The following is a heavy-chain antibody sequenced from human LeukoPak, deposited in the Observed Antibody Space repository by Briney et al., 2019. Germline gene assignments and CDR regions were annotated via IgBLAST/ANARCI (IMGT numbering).Heavy chain of an antibody. CDR2: IRDSGSTI. Sequence: GGSLRLSCAASGFTFSSYEINWVRQTPGKALEWLSYIRDSGSTIYYAKSVQGRFTISRDHAKSSVYLQKSSLRVEDTAVYYWARGQKPWDPFDLWGRGTLVTVSS. CDR3: ARGQKPWDPFDL. J-gene: IGHJ4*02. V-gene: IGHV3-48*03. CDR1: GFTFSSYE. D-gene: IGHD1-26*01.